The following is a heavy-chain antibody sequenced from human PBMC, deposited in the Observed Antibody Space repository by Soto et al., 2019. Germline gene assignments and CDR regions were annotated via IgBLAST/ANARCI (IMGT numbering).Heavy chain of an antibody. D-gene: IGHD6-25*01. V-gene: IGHV3-53*01. CDR1: GFTVSNNY. J-gene: IGHJ4*02. CDR2: IYSGGYT. Sequence: EVQLVESGGGLIQPGGSLRLSCAVSGFTVSNNYMSWVRQAPGKGLEGVSVIYSGGYTAYGDSVKGRFTISRDNSKNTQYLQIKSPRADDPAVFSWATQRGGGGYWGQGTLVTVSS. CDR3: ATQRGGGGY.